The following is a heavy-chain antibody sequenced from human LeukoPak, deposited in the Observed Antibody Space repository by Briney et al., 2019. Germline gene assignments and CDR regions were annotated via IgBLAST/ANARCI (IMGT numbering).Heavy chain of an antibody. CDR3: ARVELPDGLWFGELSWFDP. D-gene: IGHD3-10*01. V-gene: IGHV1-69*13. Sequence: SSVTVSCKASGGTFSSYAISWVRQAPGKGLAWMGGIILIFGTANYAQKLQGRVTITADESTSTAYMELSSLRSDDTAVYYCARVELPDGLWFGELSWFDPWGQGTLVTVSS. CDR2: IILIFGTA. CDR1: GGTFSSYA. J-gene: IGHJ5*02.